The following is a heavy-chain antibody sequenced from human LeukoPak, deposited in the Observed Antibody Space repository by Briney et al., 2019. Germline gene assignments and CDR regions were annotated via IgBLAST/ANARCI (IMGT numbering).Heavy chain of an antibody. CDR2: IYYSGNT. D-gene: IGHD1-14*01. V-gene: IGHV4-59*08. J-gene: IGHJ2*01. CDR3: ARRGSGASLEPYFDL. Sequence: PSETLSLTCTVSGGSISSYYWSWVRQPPGKGLEYIGDIYYSGNTNSNPSLTSRITISVYTYKNQFTLKLSSVTAADTAVYYCARRGSGASLEPYFDLWGRGTLVTVSS. CDR1: GGSISSYY.